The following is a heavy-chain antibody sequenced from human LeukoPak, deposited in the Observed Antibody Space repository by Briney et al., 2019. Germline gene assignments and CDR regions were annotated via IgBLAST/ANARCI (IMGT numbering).Heavy chain of an antibody. V-gene: IGHV1-69*13. J-gene: IGHJ6*04. CDR1: GGTFSSYA. Sequence: SVKVSCKASGGTFSSYAISWVRQAPGQGLEWMGEVIPIFGTANYAQKFQGRVTITADESTSTAYMELSSLRSEDTAVYYCARDSGAAHGMDVWGKGTTVTVSS. CDR2: VIPIFGTA. CDR3: ARDSGAAHGMDV. D-gene: IGHD3-10*01.